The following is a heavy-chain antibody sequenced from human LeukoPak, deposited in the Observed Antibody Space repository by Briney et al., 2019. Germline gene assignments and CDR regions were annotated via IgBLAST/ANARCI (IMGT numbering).Heavy chain of an antibody. CDR1: GGSISIYY. CDR3: ARARCSGGSCSNYSYYYMDV. CDR2: IYYSGST. D-gene: IGHD2-15*01. Sequence: PSETLSLTCTVSGGSISIYYWSWIRQPPGKGLEWIGYIYYSGSTNYNPSLKSRVTISVDTSKNQFSLKLSSVTAADTAVYYCARARCSGGSCSNYSYYYMDVWGKGTTVTVSS. V-gene: IGHV4-59*01. J-gene: IGHJ6*03.